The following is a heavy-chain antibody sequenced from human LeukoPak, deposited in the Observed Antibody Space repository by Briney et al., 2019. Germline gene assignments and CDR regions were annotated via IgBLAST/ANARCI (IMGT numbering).Heavy chain of an antibody. D-gene: IGHD2-21*01. CDR1: GFTFSSYG. J-gene: IGHJ3*01. CDR2: IRYDGSDS. CDR3: ALIGVVIPPDTYDV. Sequence: GGSLRLSCAASGFTFSSYGMHWVRQAPGRGLEWVAFIRYDGSDSYYADSVKGRFTISRDNSKKTLYLQMDSLRTEDTAFYYCALIGVVIPPDTYDVWGQGTLVTVS. V-gene: IGHV3-30*02.